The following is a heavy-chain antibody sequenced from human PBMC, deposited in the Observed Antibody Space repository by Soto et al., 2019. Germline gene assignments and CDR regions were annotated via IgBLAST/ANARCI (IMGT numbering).Heavy chain of an antibody. J-gene: IGHJ5*02. CDR3: ARGAYCGSTSCHNTNNWFDP. CDR1: GYTFTSYD. D-gene: IGHD2-2*01. Sequence: ASVKVSCKASGYTFTSYDINWVRQATGQGLEWMGWMNPKSGNTAYAQKFQGRVTMTRNTSISTAYMELISLRSEDTAVYYCARGAYCGSTSCHNTNNWFDPWGQGTLVTVSS. CDR2: MNPKSGNT. V-gene: IGHV1-8*01.